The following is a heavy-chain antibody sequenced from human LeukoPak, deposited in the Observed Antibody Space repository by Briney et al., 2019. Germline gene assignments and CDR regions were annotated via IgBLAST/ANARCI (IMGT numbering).Heavy chain of an antibody. CDR2: ISGSGGSK. J-gene: IGHJ4*02. CDR1: GFTFSSYA. Sequence: GGSLRLSCASSGFTFSSYAMSWVRQAPGKGLEWVSAISGSGGSKYYADSVKGRFTISRDNSKNTLYLQMNSLRAEDTAVYYCAGGYSYGFSDYWGQGTLVTVSS. CDR3: AGGYSYGFSDY. V-gene: IGHV3-23*01. D-gene: IGHD5-18*01.